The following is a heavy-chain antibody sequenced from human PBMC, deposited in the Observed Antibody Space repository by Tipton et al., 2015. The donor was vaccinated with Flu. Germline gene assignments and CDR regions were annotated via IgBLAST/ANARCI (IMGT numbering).Heavy chain of an antibody. CDR1: GFSVSSGYY. J-gene: IGHJ4*02. CDR2: FYHTGIT. CDR3: ARGGTDGNDYPHYDY. D-gene: IGHD5-12*01. Sequence: TLSLTCAVSGFSVSSGYYWGWIRQTPGEGLEWIGSFYHTGITYYNPSLKSRVTILVDMSKNQFTLNLSSVTAADTAVYYCARGGTDGNDYPHYDYWGQGTLVTVSS. V-gene: IGHV4-38-2*01.